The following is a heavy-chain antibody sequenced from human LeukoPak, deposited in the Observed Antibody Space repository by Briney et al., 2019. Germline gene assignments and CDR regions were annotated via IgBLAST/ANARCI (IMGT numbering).Heavy chain of an antibody. V-gene: IGHV4-34*12. J-gene: IGHJ6*03. CDR3: ARGGGSYYMDV. CDR1: GGSFSGYY. D-gene: IGHD1-26*01. Sequence: SETLSLTCAVYGGSFSGYYWSWIPQPPGKGLEWIGEVIHSGSTDCNPSLKSRVTISIDTSKNQFSLKLSSVTAADTAVYYCARGGGSYYMDVWGKGTTVTVSS. CDR2: VIHSGST.